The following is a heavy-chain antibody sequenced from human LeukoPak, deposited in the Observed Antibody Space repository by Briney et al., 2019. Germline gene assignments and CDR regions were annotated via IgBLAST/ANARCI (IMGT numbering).Heavy chain of an antibody. CDR3: ASSGSYRFDY. V-gene: IGHV3-11*04. CDR1: GFTFSDYY. CDR2: ISSGGSTI. D-gene: IGHD1-26*01. Sequence: PGGSLRLSCAASGFTFSDYYMIWIRLAPGKGLECVSYISSGGSTIYYADSVKGRFTISRDNAKNSLYLQMNSLRDEDTAVYYCASSGSYRFDYWGQGTLVTVSS. J-gene: IGHJ4*02.